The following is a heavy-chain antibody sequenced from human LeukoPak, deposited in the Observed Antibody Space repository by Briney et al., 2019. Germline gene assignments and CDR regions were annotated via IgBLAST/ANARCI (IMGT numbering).Heavy chain of an antibody. D-gene: IGHD3-22*01. V-gene: IGHV3-48*02. Sequence: GGSLRLSCAASGFTFSSYSMNWVRQAPGKGLEWVSYISSSSSTIYYADSVKGRFTISRDNAKNSLYLQMNSLRDEDTAVYYCARGGYYDSSGYSVKLEYFQPWGQGTLVTVSS. CDR3: ARGGYYDSSGYSVKLEYFQP. CDR2: ISSSSSTI. CDR1: GFTFSSYS. J-gene: IGHJ1*01.